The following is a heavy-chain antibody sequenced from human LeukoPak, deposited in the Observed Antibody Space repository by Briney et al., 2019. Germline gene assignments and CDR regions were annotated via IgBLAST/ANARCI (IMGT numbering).Heavy chain of an antibody. J-gene: IGHJ3*02. CDR3: ARGRNCGVDCYDAFDI. D-gene: IGHD2-21*02. Sequence: GGSLRLSCAASGFTFSTYDMHWVRQATGKGLEWVSAIGTAGDTYYPGSVKGRFTISRENAKNSLSLQMNGLRAGDTAVYYCARGRNCGVDCYDAFDIWGQGTMVTVSS. CDR1: GFTFSTYD. V-gene: IGHV3-13*04. CDR2: IGTAGDT.